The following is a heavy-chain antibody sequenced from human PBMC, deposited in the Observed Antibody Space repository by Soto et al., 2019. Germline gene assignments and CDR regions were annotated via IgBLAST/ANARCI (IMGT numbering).Heavy chain of an antibody. J-gene: IGHJ4*02. CDR2: IDPSDSQT. V-gene: IGHV5-10-1*01. Sequence: RGESLKISCKGSGYSFASYWITWVRQEPGKGLEWMGRIDPSDSQTYYSPSFRGHVTISVTKSITTVFLQWSSLRASDTAMYYCARQIYDSDTGPNFQYYFDSWGQGTPVTVSS. D-gene: IGHD3-22*01. CDR3: ARQIYDSDTGPNFQYYFDS. CDR1: GYSFASYW.